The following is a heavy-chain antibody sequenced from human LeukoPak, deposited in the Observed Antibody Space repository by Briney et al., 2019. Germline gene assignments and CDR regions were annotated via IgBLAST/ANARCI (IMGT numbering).Heavy chain of an antibody. CDR1: GYTFTGYY. J-gene: IGHJ3*02. V-gene: IGHV1-2*02. CDR3: ARSSITLDAFDI. D-gene: IGHD1-20*01. CDR2: INPNGGGT. Sequence: ASVKVSCKASGYTFTGYYMHWVRQAPGQGLEWMGWINPNGGGTNYAQKFQGRVTMTRDTSISTAYMELSRLRSDDTAVYYCARSSITLDAFDIWGQGTMVTVSS.